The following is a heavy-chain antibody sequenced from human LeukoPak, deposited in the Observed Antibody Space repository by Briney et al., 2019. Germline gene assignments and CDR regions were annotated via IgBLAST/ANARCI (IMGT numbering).Heavy chain of an antibody. CDR2: IIPIFGTA. Sequence: SVKVSCKASGGTFSSYAISWVRQAPGQGLEWMGGIIPIFGTANYAQKFQGRVTITADKSTSTAYMELSSLRSEDTAVYYCAREGLAVATRYYFDYWGQGTLVTVSS. CDR1: GGTFSSYA. V-gene: IGHV1-69*06. J-gene: IGHJ4*02. CDR3: AREGLAVATRYYFDY. D-gene: IGHD6-19*01.